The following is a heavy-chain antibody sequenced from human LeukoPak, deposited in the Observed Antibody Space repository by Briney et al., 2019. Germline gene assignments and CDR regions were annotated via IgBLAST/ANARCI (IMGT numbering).Heavy chain of an antibody. CDR2: IYTSGST. J-gene: IGHJ4*02. V-gene: IGHV4-4*07. D-gene: IGHD4-17*01. CDR1: GGSISSYY. CDR3: AARRYDYGDYVVDY. Sequence: SETLSLTCTVSGGSISSYYWSWLRQPAGKGLEWIGRIYTSGSTNYNPSLKSRVTMSVDTSKNQFSLKLSSVTAADTAVYYCAARRYDYGDYVVDYWGQGTLVTVSS.